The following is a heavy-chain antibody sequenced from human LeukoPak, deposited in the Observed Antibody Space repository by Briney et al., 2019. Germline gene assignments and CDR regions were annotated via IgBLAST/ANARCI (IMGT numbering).Heavy chain of an antibody. Sequence: KTSETLSLTCTVSGGSISSGGYYWSWIRQPAGKGLEWIGRIYTSGSTNYNPSLKSRVTMSVDTSKNQFSLKLSSVTAADTAVYYCARGTDYWGQGTLVTVSS. CDR2: IYTSGST. V-gene: IGHV4-61*02. CDR3: ARGTDY. J-gene: IGHJ4*02. CDR1: GGSISSGGYY.